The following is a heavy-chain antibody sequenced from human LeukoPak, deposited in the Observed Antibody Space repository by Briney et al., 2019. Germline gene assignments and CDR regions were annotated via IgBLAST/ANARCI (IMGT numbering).Heavy chain of an antibody. CDR1: GYSFTSYW. D-gene: IGHD6-6*01. Sequence: GGSLKISCKGSGYSFTSYWIGWVRQMPGKGLEWMGIIYPGDSDTRYSPSFQGQVTISADKSISTAYLQWSSLKASDTAMYYCASVSDSSSGNYYYYGMDVWGQGTTVTVSS. V-gene: IGHV5-51*01. J-gene: IGHJ6*02. CDR2: IYPGDSDT. CDR3: ASVSDSSSGNYYYYGMDV.